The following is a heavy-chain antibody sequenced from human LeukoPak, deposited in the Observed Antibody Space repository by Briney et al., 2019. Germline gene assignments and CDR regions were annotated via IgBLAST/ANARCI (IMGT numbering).Heavy chain of an antibody. D-gene: IGHD3-10*01. CDR1: GYSFTSYW. V-gene: IGHV5-10-1*01. Sequence: GGSLRISCKGSGYSFTSYWISWVRQMPGKGLEWMGRIDPSDSYTNYSPSFQGHVTISADKSISTAYLQWSSLKASDTAMYYCARGGITMVRGVNPNWFDPWGQGTLVTVSS. CDR3: ARGGITMVRGVNPNWFDP. CDR2: IDPSDSYT. J-gene: IGHJ5*02.